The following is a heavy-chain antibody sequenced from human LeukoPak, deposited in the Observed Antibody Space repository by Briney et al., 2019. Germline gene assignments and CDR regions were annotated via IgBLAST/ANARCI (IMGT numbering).Heavy chain of an antibody. CDR3: AREIVSAVAGNFDY. CDR1: GFNFRSYE. J-gene: IGHJ4*02. D-gene: IGHD6-19*01. Sequence: GRSLRLSCAASGFNFRSYEMNWVRQPPGKGLEWVSYISNTDETRTYADSVKGRFTISRDNAKNSLHLEMSSLRAEETAVYYCAREIVSAVAGNFDYWGQGTLVTVSS. CDR2: ISNTDETR. V-gene: IGHV3-48*03.